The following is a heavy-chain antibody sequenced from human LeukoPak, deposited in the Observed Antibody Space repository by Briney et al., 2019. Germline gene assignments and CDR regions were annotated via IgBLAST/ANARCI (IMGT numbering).Heavy chain of an antibody. CDR1: GFTFSSYG. CDR3: AREGQSKYDNAFDI. CDR2: ISYDGSNK. J-gene: IGHJ3*02. V-gene: IGHV3-30*03. D-gene: IGHD3-22*01. Sequence: PGRSLRLSCAASGFTFSSYGMHWVRQAPGKGLEWVAVISYDGSNKYYADSVKGRFTISRDNSKNTLYLQMNSLRAEDTAVYYCAREGQSKYDNAFDIWGQGTMVTVSS.